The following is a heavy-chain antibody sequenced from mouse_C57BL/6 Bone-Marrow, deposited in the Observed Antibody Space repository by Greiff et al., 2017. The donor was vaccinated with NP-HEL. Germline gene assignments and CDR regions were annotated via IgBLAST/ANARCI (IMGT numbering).Heavy chain of an antibody. Sequence: QVHVKQPGAELVRPGTSVKLSCKASGYTFTSYWMHWVKQRPGQGLEWIGVIDPSDSYTNYNQKFKGKATLTVDTSSSTAYMQLSSLTSEDSAVYYCARYMYDYHWYFDVWGTGTTVTVSS. CDR2: IDPSDSYT. D-gene: IGHD2-4*01. V-gene: IGHV1-59*01. CDR3: ARYMYDYHWYFDV. CDR1: GYTFTSYW. J-gene: IGHJ1*03.